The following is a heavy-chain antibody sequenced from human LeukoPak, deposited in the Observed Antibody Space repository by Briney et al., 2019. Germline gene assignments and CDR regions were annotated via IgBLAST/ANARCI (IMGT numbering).Heavy chain of an antibody. D-gene: IGHD3-3*01. Sequence: GGSLRLSCAASGFTFSSYAMHWVRQAPGKGLEWVAVISYDGSNKYYADSVKGRFTISRDNSKNTLYLQMNSLRAEDTAVYYCASDLYYDFWSGYFNDAFDIWGQGTMVTVSS. CDR3: ASDLYYDFWSGYFNDAFDI. CDR1: GFTFSSYA. J-gene: IGHJ3*02. CDR2: ISYDGSNK. V-gene: IGHV3-30-3*01.